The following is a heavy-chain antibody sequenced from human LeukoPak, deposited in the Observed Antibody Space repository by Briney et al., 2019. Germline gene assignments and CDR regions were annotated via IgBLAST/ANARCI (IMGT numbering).Heavy chain of an antibody. Sequence: PGRSLRLSCAASGFTFSSYAMHWVRQAPGKGLEWVTIISYDASNKYCADSVKGRFTTSRDNSKNTLYLQLDSLRPEDTAVYYCAKSRLVAVVAAYMDVWGKGTTVTVSS. V-gene: IGHV3-30*18. CDR1: GFTFSSYA. CDR3: AKSRLVAVVAAYMDV. J-gene: IGHJ6*04. D-gene: IGHD2-15*01. CDR2: ISYDASNK.